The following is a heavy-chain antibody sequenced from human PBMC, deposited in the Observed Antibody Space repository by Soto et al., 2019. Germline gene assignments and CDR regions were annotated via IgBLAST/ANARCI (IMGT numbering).Heavy chain of an antibody. V-gene: IGHV3-21*01. CDR2: ISSSSSYI. Sequence: GGSLRLSCAASRFTFSSYSMNWVRQAPGKGLEWVSSISSSSSYIYYADSVKGRFTISRDNAKNSLYLQMNSLRAEDTAVYYCARDGSEGYCSGGSCYLEAFDIWGQGTMVTVSS. J-gene: IGHJ3*02. CDR1: RFTFSSYS. CDR3: ARDGSEGYCSGGSCYLEAFDI. D-gene: IGHD2-15*01.